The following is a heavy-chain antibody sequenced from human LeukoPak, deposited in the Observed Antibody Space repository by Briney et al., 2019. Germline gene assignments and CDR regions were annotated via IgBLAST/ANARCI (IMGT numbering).Heavy chain of an antibody. V-gene: IGHV3-30*04. D-gene: IGHD1-26*01. J-gene: IGHJ5*02. CDR3: ARDLGSSYYYNWFDP. CDR1: GFTFSSYA. CDR2: ISYDGSYE. Sequence: GGSLRLSCAASGFTFSSYAMHWVRQAPGKGLGWVAVISYDGSYEHYADSVKGRFTISRDNSKNTLYLQMNSLRAEDTAVYYCARDLGSSYYYNWFDPWGQGTLVTVSS.